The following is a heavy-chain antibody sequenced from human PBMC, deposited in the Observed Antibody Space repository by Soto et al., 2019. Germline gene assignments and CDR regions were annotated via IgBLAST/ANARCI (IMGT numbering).Heavy chain of an antibody. V-gene: IGHV4-4*07. CDR3: ARMYNTGYYRPEGDYYFYGLDV. Sequence: QVQLQESGPGLVKPSETLSVTCSVSGASIRDYYWSWIRQPAGKGLEWIGRMYTSGNTKYNPSLKSRLTTSTDTSVNQFSLTLRSVTAADTAIYFCARMYNTGYYRPEGDYYFYGLDVWGQGTTVTVSS. J-gene: IGHJ6*02. D-gene: IGHD6-19*01. CDR2: MYTSGNT. CDR1: GASIRDYY.